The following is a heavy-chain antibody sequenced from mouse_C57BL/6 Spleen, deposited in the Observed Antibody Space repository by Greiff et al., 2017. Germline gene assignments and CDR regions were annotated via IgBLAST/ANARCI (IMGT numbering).Heavy chain of an antibody. Sequence: EVKLQQSGPELVKPGASVKIPCKASGYTFTDYNMDWVKQSHGKSLEWIGDINPNNGGTIYNQKFKGKATLTVDKSSSTAYMELRSLTSEDTAVYYCARGITTVVAYYFDYWGQGTTLTVSS. J-gene: IGHJ2*01. CDR3: ARGITTVVAYYFDY. D-gene: IGHD1-1*01. CDR2: INPNNGGT. CDR1: GYTFTDYN. V-gene: IGHV1-18*01.